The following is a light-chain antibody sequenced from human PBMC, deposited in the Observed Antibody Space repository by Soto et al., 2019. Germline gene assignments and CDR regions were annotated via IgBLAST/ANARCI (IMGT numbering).Light chain of an antibody. CDR2: GAA. CDR1: QSVSSN. J-gene: IGKJ5*01. CDR3: QQYNNWAIT. V-gene: IGKV3-15*01. Sequence: EIVMTHSPATLSVSPGERATLSCRASQSVSSNLAWYQQKPGQAPRLLIYGAATRATGVPARFSGRGSGTEFTLTISSLQSEDFAVYYCQQYNNWAITFGQGTRLEIK.